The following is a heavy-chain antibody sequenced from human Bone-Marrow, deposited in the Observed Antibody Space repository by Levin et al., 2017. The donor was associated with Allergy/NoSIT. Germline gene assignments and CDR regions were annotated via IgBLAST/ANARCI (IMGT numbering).Heavy chain of an antibody. CDR2: ISWDSGAT. Sequence: QAGGSLRLSCAASGFTFDYYAMHWVRQAPGKGLEWVSGISWDSGATDYADSVKGRFTISRDNAQRSVHLQMNSLRGEDTALYYCAKEMYGKAAPGTALFDSWGQGTLVTVSS. D-gene: IGHD6-13*01. J-gene: IGHJ4*02. CDR3: AKEMYGKAAPGTALFDS. V-gene: IGHV3-9*01. CDR1: GFTFDYYA.